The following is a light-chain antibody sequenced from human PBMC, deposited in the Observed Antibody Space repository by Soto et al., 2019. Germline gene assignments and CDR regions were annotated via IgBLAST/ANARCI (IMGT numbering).Light chain of an antibody. J-gene: IGKJ1*01. CDR1: QSVSNN. CDR3: QQYNKWWT. CDR2: GAS. V-gene: IGKV3D-15*01. Sequence: IVLTQSPGTLSLSQGERATLSCRASQSVSNNYLAWYQQKPGQAPRLLIYGASNRATGIPDRFSGSGSGTEFTLTISSLQSEDFAVYYCQQYNKWWTFGQGTKVDIK.